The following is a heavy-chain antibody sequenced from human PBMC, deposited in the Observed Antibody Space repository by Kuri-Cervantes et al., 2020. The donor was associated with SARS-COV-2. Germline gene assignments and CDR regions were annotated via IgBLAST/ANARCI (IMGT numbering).Heavy chain of an antibody. J-gene: IGHJ1*01. V-gene: IGHV1-2*02. Sequence: ASVKVSCKASVYTFTGYYIHWVRQAPGQGLEWIGWINPNIGGTNYAQKFQGRVTMTRDTSISTAYMELSSLRSDDPAVYYGASVRLPTTIFGVVINFQHWGQGTLVTVSS. CDR2: INPNIGGT. CDR1: VYTFTGYY. D-gene: IGHD3-3*01. CDR3: ASVRLPTTIFGVVINFQH.